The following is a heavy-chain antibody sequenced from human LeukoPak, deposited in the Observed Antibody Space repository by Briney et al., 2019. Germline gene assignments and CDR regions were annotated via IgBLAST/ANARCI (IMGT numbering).Heavy chain of an antibody. V-gene: IGHV3-49*04. D-gene: IGHD3-22*01. CDR3: TYYDSSGYPDY. CDR1: GFTFGDYA. CDR2: IRSKAYGGTT. Sequence: GGSLRLSCTASGFTFGDYAMSWVRQAPGKGLEWVGFIRSKAYGGTTEYAASVKGRFTISRDDSKSIAYLQMNSLKTGDTAVYYCTYYDSSGYPDYWGQGTLVTVSS. J-gene: IGHJ4*02.